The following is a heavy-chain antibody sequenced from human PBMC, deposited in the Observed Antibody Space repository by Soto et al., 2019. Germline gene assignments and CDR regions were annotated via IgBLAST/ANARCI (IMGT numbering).Heavy chain of an antibody. CDR1: GGSISSDYYY. CDR2: IYYSGST. J-gene: IGHJ4*02. Sequence: SETLSLTCTVSGGSISSDYYYWSWIRQPPGKGLEWIGYIYYSGSTYYNPSLKSRLTISVDTSKNQFSLKLSSVTAADTAVYYCARVRGVTYFDYWGQGTLVTAPQ. V-gene: IGHV4-30-4*01. CDR3: ARVRGVTYFDY. D-gene: IGHD3-10*01.